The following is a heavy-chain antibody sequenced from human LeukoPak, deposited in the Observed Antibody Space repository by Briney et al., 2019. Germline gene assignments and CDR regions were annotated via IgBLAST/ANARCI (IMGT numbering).Heavy chain of an antibody. D-gene: IGHD3-10*01. V-gene: IGHV1-18*01. CDR3: ARDPMVRGVNGAFDI. J-gene: IGHJ3*02. CDR2: ISAYNGNT. CDR1: GYTFTSYG. Sequence: GASVKVSCKASGYTFTSYGISWVRQAPGQGLEWMGWISAYNGNTNYAQKLQGRVTMTTDTSTSTVYMELRSLGSDDTAVYYCARDPMVRGVNGAFDIWGQGTMVTVSS.